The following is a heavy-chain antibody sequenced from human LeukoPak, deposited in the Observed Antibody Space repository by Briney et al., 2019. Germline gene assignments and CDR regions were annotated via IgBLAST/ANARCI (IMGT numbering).Heavy chain of an antibody. CDR3: AKDHGTMVRGVIIGPVDY. V-gene: IGHV3-30*18. CDR2: LSYDGSNK. CDR1: GFTFSSYG. D-gene: IGHD3-10*01. Sequence: GGSLRLSCAASGFTFSSYGMHWVRQAPGKGLEWVAVLSYDGSNKYYADSVKGRFTISRDNSKNTLYLQMNSLRAEDTAVYYCAKDHGTMVRGVIIGPVDYWGQGTLVTVSS. J-gene: IGHJ4*02.